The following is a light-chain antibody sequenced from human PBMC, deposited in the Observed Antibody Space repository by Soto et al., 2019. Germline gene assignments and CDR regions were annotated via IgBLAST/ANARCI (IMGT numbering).Light chain of an antibody. CDR3: AAWDDSLSVHYV. CDR1: SSNIGSNY. J-gene: IGLJ1*01. V-gene: IGLV1-47*01. Sequence: QSVLTQPPSASETHGQRVTSSCSGSSSNIGSNYVYWYQQLPGTAPELLIYRNNQRPSGVPDRFSGSKSGTSASLAISGLRSEDEADYYCAAWDDSLSVHYVFGTGTKLTVL. CDR2: RNN.